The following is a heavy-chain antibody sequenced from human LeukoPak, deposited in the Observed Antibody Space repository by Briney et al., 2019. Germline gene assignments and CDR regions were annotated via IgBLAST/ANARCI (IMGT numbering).Heavy chain of an antibody. Sequence: SETPSLTRAVSGYSISRGYYWGWIRQPPGKGLEWVGSIYYSGSTYYNPSLKSRVTISVDTSKNQFSLKLSSVTAADTAVYYCARVGYSSSWYYYYYGMDVWGKGTTVTVSS. CDR3: ARVGYSSSWYYYYYGMDV. D-gene: IGHD6-13*01. J-gene: IGHJ6*04. CDR2: IYYSGST. V-gene: IGHV4-38-2*01. CDR1: GYSISRGYY.